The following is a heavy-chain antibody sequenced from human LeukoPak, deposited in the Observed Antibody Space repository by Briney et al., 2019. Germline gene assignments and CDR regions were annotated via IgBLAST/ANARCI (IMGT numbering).Heavy chain of an antibody. D-gene: IGHD3-3*01. J-gene: IGHJ6*03. CDR3: ARAQQRRWSGYSSSLGYYYYMDV. V-gene: IGHV4-34*01. CDR2: INHSGST. CDR1: GGSFSGYY. Sequence: TPSETLFLSCAAYGGSFSGYYWSWIRQPPGKGLEWVAEINHSGSTNYNPPFKSRVTISVDTSKNQFSLKLSSVTAADTAVYYCARAQQRRWSGYSSSLGYYYYMDVWGKGTTVTVSS.